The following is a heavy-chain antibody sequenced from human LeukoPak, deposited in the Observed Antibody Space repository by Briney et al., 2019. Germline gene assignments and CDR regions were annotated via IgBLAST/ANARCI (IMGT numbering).Heavy chain of an antibody. J-gene: IGHJ4*02. Sequence: PGRSLRLSCAASGFTFSSYGMHWVRQAPGKGLEWVAVIWYDGSNKYYADSVKGRFTISRDNSKNTLYLQMNSLRAEDTAVYYCAKSIFGIVIMIDKWGQGTLVTVSS. D-gene: IGHD3-3*01. CDR3: AKSIFGIVIMIDK. CDR1: GFTFSSYG. CDR2: IWYDGSNK. V-gene: IGHV3-33*06.